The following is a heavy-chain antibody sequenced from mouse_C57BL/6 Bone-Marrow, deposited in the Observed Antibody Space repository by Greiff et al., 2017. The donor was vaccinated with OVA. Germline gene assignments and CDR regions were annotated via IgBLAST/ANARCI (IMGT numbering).Heavy chain of an antibody. CDR3: ERGLHYYGRSYEDWYFEV. V-gene: IGHV1-9*01. J-gene: IGHJ1*03. D-gene: IGHD1-1*01. CDR1: GYTFTGYW. Sequence: QVQLQQSGAELMKPGASVKLSCKATGYTFTGYWIEWVKQRPGHGLEWIGEILPGSGSTNYNEKFKGKATFTADTSSNTAYMHLSSLTTEDSAIYYCERGLHYYGRSYEDWYFEVWGTGTTVTVSS. CDR2: ILPGSGST.